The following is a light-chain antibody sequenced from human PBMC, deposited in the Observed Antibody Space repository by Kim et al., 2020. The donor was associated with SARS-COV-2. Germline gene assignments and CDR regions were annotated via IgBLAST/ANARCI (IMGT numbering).Light chain of an antibody. CDR1: HSVLSSYNNKNY. V-gene: IGKV4-1*01. CDR3: QQYYSTPLT. Sequence: DIVMTQSPDSLAVSLGERATINCKSHSVLSSYNNKNYLVWYRQKPGQPPKQLIYCASTLESGVPDRFSGSGSGTDFTLTISSLQAEDVAVYYCQQYYSTPLTFGQGTRLDIK. CDR2: CAS. J-gene: IGKJ5*01.